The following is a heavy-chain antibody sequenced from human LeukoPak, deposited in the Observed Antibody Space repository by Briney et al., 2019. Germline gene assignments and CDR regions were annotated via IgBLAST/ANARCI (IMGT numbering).Heavy chain of an antibody. CDR1: GFTFSSYA. V-gene: IGHV3-30*04. J-gene: IGHJ4*02. CDR3: ARDCHHYYDSSGYGHYFDY. CDR2: ISYDGSNK. Sequence: GGSLRLSCAASGFTFSSYAMHWVRQAPGKGLEWVAVISYDGSNKYYADSVKGRFTISRDNSKNTLYLQMNSLRAEDTAVYYCARDCHHYYDSSGYGHYFDYWGQGTLVTVSS. D-gene: IGHD3-22*01.